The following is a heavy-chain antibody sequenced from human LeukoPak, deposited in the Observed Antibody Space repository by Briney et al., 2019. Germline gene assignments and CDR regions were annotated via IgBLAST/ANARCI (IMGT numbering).Heavy chain of an antibody. D-gene: IGHD7-27*01. CDR1: GFTFISYG. CDR3: ARDWQSFELGILYYYYYMDV. V-gene: IGHV3-33*01. J-gene: IGHJ6*03. CDR2: IWYDGSNK. Sequence: GGSPRLSCAASGFTFISYGMHWGRQAPGKGLEWVAVIWYDGSNKYYADSAKGRLTISRDNSKNTMYWQMNRLRCEDRAVYYCARDWQSFELGILYYYYYMDVCSKGSTATVSS.